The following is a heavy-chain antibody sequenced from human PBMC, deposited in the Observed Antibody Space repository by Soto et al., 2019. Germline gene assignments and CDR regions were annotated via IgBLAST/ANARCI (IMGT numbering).Heavy chain of an antibody. CDR2: ISGSGLTI. Sequence: VGSLRLSCAASGFIFSDYEINWVRQAPGKGLEWVSYISGSGLTIYYADSVKGRFTISRDNAKNSLYLQMNSLGVEDTAVYYCARGPYRNTYNWFDSWGQGTLVTVSS. CDR3: ARGPYRNTYNWFDS. D-gene: IGHD5-12*01. V-gene: IGHV3-48*03. J-gene: IGHJ5*02. CDR1: GFIFSDYE.